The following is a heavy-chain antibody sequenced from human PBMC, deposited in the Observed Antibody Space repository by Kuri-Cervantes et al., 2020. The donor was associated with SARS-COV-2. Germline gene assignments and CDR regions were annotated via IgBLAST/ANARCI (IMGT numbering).Heavy chain of an antibody. V-gene: IGHV3-15*01. CDR1: GLTFSNAW. J-gene: IGHJ6*03. Sequence: GESLKISCAASGLTFSNAWMTWVRQAPGKGLEWVGRIKSKTDGGTTDYAAPVKGRFTISRDDSKNTLYLQMNSLKTEDTAVYYCTTEGGARLWFGELLYYYYYMDVWGKGTTVTVSS. CDR3: TTEGGARLWFGELLYYYYYMDV. D-gene: IGHD3-10*01. CDR2: IKSKTDGGTT.